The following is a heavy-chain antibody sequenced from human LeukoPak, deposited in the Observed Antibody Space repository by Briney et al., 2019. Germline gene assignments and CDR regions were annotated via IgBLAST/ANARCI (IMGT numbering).Heavy chain of an antibody. CDR2: ISSSSSYI. D-gene: IGHD1-26*01. CDR3: AKDISGSYFSYFDY. CDR1: GFTFSSYS. J-gene: IGHJ4*02. V-gene: IGHV3-21*04. Sequence: GGSLRLSCAASGFTFSSYSMNWVRQAPGKGLEWVSSISSSSSYIYYADSVKGRFTISRDNAKNSLYLQMNSLRAEDMALYYCAKDISGSYFSYFDYWGQGTLVTVSS.